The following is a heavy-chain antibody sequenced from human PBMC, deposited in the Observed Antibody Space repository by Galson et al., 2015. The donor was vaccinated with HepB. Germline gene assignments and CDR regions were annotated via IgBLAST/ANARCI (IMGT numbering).Heavy chain of an antibody. CDR3: ARSPRVNSSRPLYYYYMDV. Sequence: LRLSCAASGFTFGIYSMNWVRQAPGKGLEWVSYISSSSSTIYYADSVKGRFTISRDNAKNSLYLQMNSLTAEDTAVYYCARSPRVNSSRPLYYYYMDVWGKGTTVTVSS. D-gene: IGHD6-13*01. CDR1: GFTFGIYS. V-gene: IGHV3-48*01. CDR2: ISSSSSTI. J-gene: IGHJ6*03.